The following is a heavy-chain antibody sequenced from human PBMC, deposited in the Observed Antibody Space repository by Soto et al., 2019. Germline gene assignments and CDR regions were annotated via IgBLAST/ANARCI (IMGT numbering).Heavy chain of an antibody. CDR2: IYSGGST. V-gene: IGHV3-53*01. D-gene: IGHD3-3*01. J-gene: IGHJ4*02. CDR3: ARAAGAIFGVVINYFDY. Sequence: HPGGSLRLSCAASGFTVSSNYMSWVRQAPGKGLEWVSVIYSGGSTYYADSVKGRFTISRDNSKNTLYLQMNSLRAEDTAVYYCARAAGAIFGVVINYFDYWGQGTLVTVSS. CDR1: GFTVSSNY.